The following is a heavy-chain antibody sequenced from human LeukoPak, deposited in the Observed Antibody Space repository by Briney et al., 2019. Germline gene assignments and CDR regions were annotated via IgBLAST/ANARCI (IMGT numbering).Heavy chain of an antibody. V-gene: IGHV4-59*12. D-gene: IGHD3-10*01. CDR3: ARARVYYGSGSFDY. J-gene: IGHJ4*02. CDR1: GGSPSSYN. CDR2: IYYSGST. Sequence: PSGSPCLSPAVSGGSPSSYNWSWSRQPPREGLGWSGYIYYSGSTNYNPSLKSLVTISADTSKNPFSLKLSSVTAADTAVYYCARARVYYGSGSFDYWGQGTLVTASS.